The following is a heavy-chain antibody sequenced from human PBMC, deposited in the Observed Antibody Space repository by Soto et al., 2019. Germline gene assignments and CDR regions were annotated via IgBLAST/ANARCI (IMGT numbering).Heavy chain of an antibody. CDR1: GYTFSNYG. CDR3: ARVVPGAEAWFGP. CDR2: ISLYSDGT. Sequence: ASVKVSCKTTGYTFSNYGITWVRQAPGQPLEWLGWISLYSDGTNYAQKFQGRVSMTTDTSTTTAYMELRSLRSDDTAVYYCARVVPGAEAWFGPWGQGTLVTVSS. J-gene: IGHJ5*02. D-gene: IGHD2-2*01. V-gene: IGHV1-18*01.